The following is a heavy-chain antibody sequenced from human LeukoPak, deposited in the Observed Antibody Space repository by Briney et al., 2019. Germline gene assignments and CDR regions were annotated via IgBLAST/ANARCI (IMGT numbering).Heavy chain of an antibody. J-gene: IGHJ6*02. V-gene: IGHV3-23*01. CDR3: AKDRLYCSSTSCSWYYYGMDV. D-gene: IGHD2-2*01. CDR1: GFTFSNYA. Sequence: GGSLRLSCAASGFTFSNYAMSWVRQAPGKGLEWVSAVSNSGSSTYYADSVKGRFTISRDNSKNTLYLQMNSLRAEDTAVYYCAKDRLYCSSTSCSWYYYGMDVWGQGTTVTVSS. CDR2: VSNSGSST.